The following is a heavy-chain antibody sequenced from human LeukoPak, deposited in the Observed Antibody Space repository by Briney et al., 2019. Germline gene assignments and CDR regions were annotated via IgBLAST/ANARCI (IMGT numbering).Heavy chain of an antibody. J-gene: IGHJ3*02. CDR2: IYYSGST. V-gene: IGHV4-59*08. CDR3: ASKRITYDILTGYAHDAFDI. D-gene: IGHD3-9*01. Sequence: SETLSLTCTVSGGPISSYYWSWIRQPPGKGLEWIGYIYYSGSTNYNPSLKSRVTISVDTSKNQFSLKLSSVTAADTAVYYCASKRITYDILTGYAHDAFDIWGQGTMVTVSS. CDR1: GGPISSYY.